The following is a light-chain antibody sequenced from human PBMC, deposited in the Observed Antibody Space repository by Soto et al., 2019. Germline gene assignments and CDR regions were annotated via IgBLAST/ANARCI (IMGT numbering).Light chain of an antibody. Sequence: EIVLTQSPGTLSSSPGGRVTLSCRASQSVRDSHLAWFQQKPGQAPRLLIYDASRRATGIPDRFSGSGSGTEFTLTISRLEPEDVAVYYCEQYDNQQWTFGQGNKVEIK. CDR3: EQYDNQQWT. CDR2: DAS. CDR1: QSVRDSH. J-gene: IGKJ1*01. V-gene: IGKV3-20*01.